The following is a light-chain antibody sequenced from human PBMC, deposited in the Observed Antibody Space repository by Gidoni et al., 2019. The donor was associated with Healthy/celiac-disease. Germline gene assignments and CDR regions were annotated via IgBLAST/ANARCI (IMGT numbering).Light chain of an antibody. J-gene: IGKJ1*01. CDR1: QSVSSSY. V-gene: IGKV3-20*01. CDR3: QQYGSSPGT. Sequence: EIVLTQSPGTLSLSPGERATLSCRASQSVSSSYLAWYQQKPGQAPRLLIYGASSGSGTDFTLTISRLEPEDFAVYYCQQYGSSPGTFGQGTTVEIK. CDR2: GAS.